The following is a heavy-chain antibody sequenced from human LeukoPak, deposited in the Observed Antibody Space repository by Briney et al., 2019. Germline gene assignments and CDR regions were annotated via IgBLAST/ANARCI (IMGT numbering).Heavy chain of an antibody. CDR1: GYTFTSYG. Sequence: ASVKVSCKASGYTFTSYGISWVRQAPGQGLEWMGWISAYNGNTNYAQKLQGRVTMTTDTSTSTAYMELRSLRPDDTAVYYCARDNGVAARLGWFDPWGQGTLVTVSS. D-gene: IGHD6-6*01. V-gene: IGHV1-18*01. J-gene: IGHJ5*02. CDR3: ARDNGVAARLGWFDP. CDR2: ISAYNGNT.